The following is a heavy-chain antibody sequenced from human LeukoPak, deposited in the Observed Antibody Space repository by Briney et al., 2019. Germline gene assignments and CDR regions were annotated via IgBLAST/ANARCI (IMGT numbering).Heavy chain of an antibody. Sequence: SETPSLTCAVYGGSFSGYYWSWIRQPPGKGLEWIGEINHSGSTNYNPSLKSRVTISVDTSKNQFSLKLSSVTAADTAVYYCARVYPMVRGVIYYYYYYMDVWGKGTTVTVSS. CDR3: ARVYPMVRGVIYYYYYYMDV. D-gene: IGHD3-10*01. CDR1: GGSFSGYY. J-gene: IGHJ6*03. CDR2: INHSGST. V-gene: IGHV4-34*01.